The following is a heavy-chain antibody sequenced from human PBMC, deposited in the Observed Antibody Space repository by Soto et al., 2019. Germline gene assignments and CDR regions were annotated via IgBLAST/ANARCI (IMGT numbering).Heavy chain of an antibody. CDR3: ARGPVAPRARLAP. V-gene: IGHV4-34*01. CDR1: GGSCGGED. CDR2: LNHSGST. J-gene: IGHJ5*02. Sequence: GNVSLTCAVYGGSCGGEDWWWIGQRPGKGLEGMGELNHSGSTNSTPALQSRVTISVDTSTSQFSLKLSSLTAADTAVYYCARGPVAPRARLAPWCQGTPVPVSS.